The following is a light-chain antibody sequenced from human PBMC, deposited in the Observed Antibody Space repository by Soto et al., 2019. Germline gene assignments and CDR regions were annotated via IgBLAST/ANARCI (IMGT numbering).Light chain of an antibody. CDR3: QQYGGSPQT. Sequence: EIVLTQSPGTLALSPGEGATLSCRASQSVSKYLAWYQQKPGQAPRLLIYGASSRATGIPDSFSGSGSGTDFTLTISRLEPEDLAVYYCQQYGGSPQTFGQGTRWIS. V-gene: IGKV3-20*01. CDR1: QSVSKY. J-gene: IGKJ1*01. CDR2: GAS.